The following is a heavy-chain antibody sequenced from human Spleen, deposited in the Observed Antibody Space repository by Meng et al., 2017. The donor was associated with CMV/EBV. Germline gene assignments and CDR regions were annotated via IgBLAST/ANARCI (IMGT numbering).Heavy chain of an antibody. V-gene: IGHV4-61*01. Sequence: GSLRLSCTVSGGSVSSGSYYWSWIRQPSGKGLEWIGYIYYSGSSNYNPSLRSRVTISVDTSKNQFSLKLTSVTAADTAVYYCARMGMVRGWKVWGQGTTVTVSS. CDR3: ARMGMVRGWKV. CDR2: IYYSGSS. CDR1: GGSVSSGSYY. D-gene: IGHD3-10*01. J-gene: IGHJ6*02.